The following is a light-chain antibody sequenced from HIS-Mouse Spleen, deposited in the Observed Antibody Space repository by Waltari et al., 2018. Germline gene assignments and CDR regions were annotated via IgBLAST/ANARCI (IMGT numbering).Light chain of an antibody. CDR3: CSYTSSSTWV. J-gene: IGLJ3*02. Sequence: QSALTQPASVSGSPGQSITISCTGTSSDVGGYNYVSWYQQHPGKSPKLMSYDVSNRPSWVCKRFSGSKSGKTASLTISGLQAEDEADYYCCSYTSSSTWVFGGGTKLTVL. CDR2: DVS. CDR1: SSDVGGYNY. V-gene: IGLV2-14*03.